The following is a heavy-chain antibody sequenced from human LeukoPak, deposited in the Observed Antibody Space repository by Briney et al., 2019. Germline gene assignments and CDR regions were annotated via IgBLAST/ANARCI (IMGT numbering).Heavy chain of an antibody. CDR3: ARHVPSSSGWPNDAFDI. CDR2: IYYSGVT. CDR1: GGSISSYY. D-gene: IGHD6-19*01. Sequence: PSETLSLTCTVSGGSISSYYCSWIRQPPGEGLEWIGYIYYSGVTNYNPSLKSRVTISVDRSKNQFSLKLSSVTAADTAVYYCARHVPSSSGWPNDAFDIWGQGTMVTVSS. J-gene: IGHJ3*02. V-gene: IGHV4-59*08.